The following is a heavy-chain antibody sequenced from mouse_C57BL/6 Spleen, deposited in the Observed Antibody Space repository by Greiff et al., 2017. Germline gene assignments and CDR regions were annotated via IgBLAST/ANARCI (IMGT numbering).Heavy chain of an antibody. CDR1: GYTFTDYE. J-gene: IGHJ2*01. Sequence: VQLVESGAELVRPGASVTLSCKASGYTFTDYEMHWVKQTPVHGLEWIGAIDPETGGTAYNQKFKGKAILTADKSSSTAYMELRSLTSEDSAVYYCTRMYYGSSHYFDYWGQGTTLTVSS. D-gene: IGHD1-1*01. CDR3: TRMYYGSSHYFDY. CDR2: IDPETGGT. V-gene: IGHV1-15*01.